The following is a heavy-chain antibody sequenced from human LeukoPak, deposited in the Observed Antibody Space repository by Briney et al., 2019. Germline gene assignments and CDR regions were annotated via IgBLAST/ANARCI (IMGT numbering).Heavy chain of an antibody. CDR1: GFTFSSYG. Sequence: GGSLRLSCAASGFTFSSYGMHWVRQAPEKGLEWVGFIRSKAYGGTTEYAASVKGRFTISRDDSKSIAYLQMNSLKTEDTAVYYCTRWTYGYGDYWGQGSLVTVSS. CDR2: IRSKAYGGTT. V-gene: IGHV3-49*04. CDR3: TRWTYGYGDY. J-gene: IGHJ4*02. D-gene: IGHD5-18*01.